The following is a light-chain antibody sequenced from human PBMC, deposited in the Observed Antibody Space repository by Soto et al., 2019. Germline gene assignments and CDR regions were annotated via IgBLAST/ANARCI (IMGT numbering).Light chain of an antibody. V-gene: IGKV1-39*01. Sequence: DIQMTQSPSSLSASVGDTVTITCRASQSIRSYLNWFQQKPGQAPRLLIYAASTLQGGVPSRFSGSGSGTDFTLTISSLQHEDFATYYCQKSDDTLTFGQGTKVEIK. CDR1: QSIRSY. J-gene: IGKJ1*01. CDR2: AAS. CDR3: QKSDDTLT.